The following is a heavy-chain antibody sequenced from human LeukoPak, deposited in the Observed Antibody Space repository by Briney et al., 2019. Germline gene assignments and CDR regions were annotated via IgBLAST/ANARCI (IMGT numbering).Heavy chain of an antibody. D-gene: IGHD2-2*01. CDR2: ISAYNGDT. CDR1: GYTFTSYG. V-gene: IGHV1-18*01. Sequence: ASVKVSCKASGYTFTSYGISWVRQAPGQGLEWMGWISAYNGDTNFPQKLQGRVTMTTDTSTSTAYMELRSLGSDDTAVYYCARDLYCSNNICYYDSRHHDYWGQGTLVTVSS. J-gene: IGHJ4*02. CDR3: ARDLYCSNNICYYDSRHHDY.